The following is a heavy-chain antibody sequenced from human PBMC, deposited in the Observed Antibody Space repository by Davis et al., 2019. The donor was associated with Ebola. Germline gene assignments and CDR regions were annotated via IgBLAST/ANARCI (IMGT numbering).Heavy chain of an antibody. CDR1: GYTFTGYY. J-gene: IGHJ4*02. CDR2: INPNSGGT. V-gene: IGHV1-2*02. CDR3: ASDVDTAMVKVILHY. D-gene: IGHD5-18*01. Sequence: ASVKVSCKASGYTFTGYYMHWVRQAPGQGLEWMGWINPNSGGTNYAQKFQGRVTMTRDTSISTAYMELSRLRSDDTAVYYCASDVDTAMVKVILHYWGQGTLVTVSS.